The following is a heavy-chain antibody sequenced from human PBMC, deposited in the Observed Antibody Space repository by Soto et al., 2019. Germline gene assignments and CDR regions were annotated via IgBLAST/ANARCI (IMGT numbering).Heavy chain of an antibody. CDR1: GDTVCSGEYA. V-gene: IGHV4-30-4*01. Sequence: TSTACGDTVCSGEYAWRLIRQPPGKGLEWIGYIYYSGSTYYNPSLKSRVTISVDTSKNQFSLKLSSVTAADTAVYYCARGDYFGSGDNLSDPRVQGTLVTVFS. D-gene: IGHD3-10*01. CDR3: ARGDYFGSGDNLSDP. J-gene: IGHJ5*02. CDR2: IYYSGST.